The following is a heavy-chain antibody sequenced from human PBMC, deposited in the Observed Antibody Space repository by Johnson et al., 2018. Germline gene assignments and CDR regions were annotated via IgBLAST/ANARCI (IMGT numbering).Heavy chain of an antibody. J-gene: IGHJ6*03. Sequence: QVQLVESGGGVVQPGRSXRLSCAASGFTFSSYGMHWVRQAPGKGLEWVAVISYDGSNKYYADSVKGRFTISRDNSKNPLYLQMNSLRAEDTAVYYCAKGSSPNSRDFWSGYYSDYYYYYMDVWGKGTTVTVSS. CDR3: AKGSSPNSRDFWSGYYSDYYYYYMDV. CDR1: GFTFSSYG. CDR2: ISYDGSNK. D-gene: IGHD3-3*01. V-gene: IGHV3-30*18.